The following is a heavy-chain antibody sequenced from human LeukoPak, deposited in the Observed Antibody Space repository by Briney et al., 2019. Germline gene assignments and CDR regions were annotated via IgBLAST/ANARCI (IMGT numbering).Heavy chain of an antibody. CDR1: GFTFSSHA. J-gene: IGHJ4*02. Sequence: GGSLRLSCAASGFTFSSHAMNWVRQAPGKGLEWVAIISSTGGSTYYTDSVKGRFTISRDNSKNALYLQMNSLRAEDTAVYYCARRGGDSGGYYAAYFDYWGQGTLVTVSS. D-gene: IGHD1-26*01. CDR2: ISSTGGST. V-gene: IGHV3-23*01. CDR3: ARRGGDSGGYYAAYFDY.